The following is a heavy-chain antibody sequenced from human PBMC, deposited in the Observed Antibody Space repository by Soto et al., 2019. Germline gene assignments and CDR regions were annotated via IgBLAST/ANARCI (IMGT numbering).Heavy chain of an antibody. D-gene: IGHD3-22*01. CDR1: GFTFSSYA. Sequence: QVQLVESGGGVVQPGRSLRLSCAASGFTFSSYAMHWVRQAPGKGLEWVAVISYDGSNKYYADSVKGRFTISRDNSKNTLYLQMNSLRAEDTAVYYCARDRDYYDSSGYYGYWGQGTLVTVSS. J-gene: IGHJ4*02. CDR3: ARDRDYYDSSGYYGY. CDR2: ISYDGSNK. V-gene: IGHV3-30-3*01.